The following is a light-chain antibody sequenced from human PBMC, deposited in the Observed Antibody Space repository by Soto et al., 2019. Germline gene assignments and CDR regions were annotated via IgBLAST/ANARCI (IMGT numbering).Light chain of an antibody. CDR1: TRDIAGYNY. Sequence: QSVLTQPASVSGSLGQSITISCTGTTRDIAGYNYISWYQQLPGKAPKLMIYQVTIRPSGISNRFSGSKSGNTASLTISGLQAEDEADYYCISYTGSSTSYVFGTGTKVTVL. V-gene: IGLV2-14*01. J-gene: IGLJ1*01. CDR2: QVT. CDR3: ISYTGSSTSYV.